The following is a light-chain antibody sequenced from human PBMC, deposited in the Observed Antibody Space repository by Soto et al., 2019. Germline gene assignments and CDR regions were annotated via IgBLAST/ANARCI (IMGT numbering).Light chain of an antibody. CDR2: NNN. CDR3: AAWDDSLNGVV. Sequence: QSVLTQPPSASGTPGQRVTISCSGSRSNIGSYTVNWYQQVPGTAPKLLMYNNNQRPSGVPDRFSGSKSGTSASLAISGLQSEDEADYYCAAWDDSLNGVVFGGGTKLTVL. J-gene: IGLJ2*01. V-gene: IGLV1-44*01. CDR1: RSNIGSYT.